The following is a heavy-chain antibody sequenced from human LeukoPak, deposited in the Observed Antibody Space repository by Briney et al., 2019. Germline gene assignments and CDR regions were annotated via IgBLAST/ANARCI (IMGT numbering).Heavy chain of an antibody. Sequence: PSETLSLTCTVSGGSISSYYWSWIRQPPGKGLEWIGYIYYSGSTNYNPSLKSRVTISVDTSKNQFSLKLSSVTAADTAVYYCARATGTTPLLDAFDIWGQGTMVTVSS. CDR1: GGSISSYY. V-gene: IGHV4-59*01. D-gene: IGHD1-1*01. CDR2: IYYSGST. J-gene: IGHJ3*02. CDR3: ARATGTTPLLDAFDI.